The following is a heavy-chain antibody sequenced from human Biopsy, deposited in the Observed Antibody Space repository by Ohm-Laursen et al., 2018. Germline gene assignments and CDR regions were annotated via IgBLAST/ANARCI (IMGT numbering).Heavy chain of an antibody. Sequence: SLRPSCAATGFTFHTYAMNWVRQAPGKGLEWVAHIDVSDYNTYYADSVGGRFTISRDNSKQMVHLEINSLTADDTAVYYCVKQWGGYNFDSWGQGTLVTVSS. J-gene: IGHJ5*01. D-gene: IGHD1-14*01. CDR2: IDVSDYNT. CDR1: GFTFHTYA. CDR3: VKQWGGYNFDS. V-gene: IGHV3-23*01.